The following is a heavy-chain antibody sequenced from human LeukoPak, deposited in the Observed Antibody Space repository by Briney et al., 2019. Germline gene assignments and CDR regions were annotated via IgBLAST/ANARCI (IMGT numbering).Heavy chain of an antibody. Sequence: PSETLSLTCTVSGGSISSSSYYWGWIRQPPGKGLEWIGSIYYSGSTYYNPSLKSRVTISVDTSKNQFSLKLSSVTAADTAVYYCARGRSSGWLQGSYYYYYYMDVWGKGTTVTVSS. J-gene: IGHJ6*03. D-gene: IGHD6-19*01. CDR3: ARGRSSGWLQGSYYYYYYMDV. CDR1: GGSISSSSYY. CDR2: IYYSGST. V-gene: IGHV4-39*07.